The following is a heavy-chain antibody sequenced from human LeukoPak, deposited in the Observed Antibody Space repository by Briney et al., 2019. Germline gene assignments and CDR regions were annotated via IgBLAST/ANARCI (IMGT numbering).Heavy chain of an antibody. CDR3: ARGPRYGDYGSFSFDP. CDR1: GFTFSSYA. V-gene: IGHV3-48*03. D-gene: IGHD4-17*01. CDR2: ISSSGSTI. Sequence: GGSLRLSCAASGFTFSSYAMSSVRQAPGKGRGRASYISSSGSTIYYADSVKGRFTISRDNAKNSLYLQMNSLRAEDTAVYYCARGPRYGDYGSFSFDPWGQGTLVTVSS. J-gene: IGHJ5*02.